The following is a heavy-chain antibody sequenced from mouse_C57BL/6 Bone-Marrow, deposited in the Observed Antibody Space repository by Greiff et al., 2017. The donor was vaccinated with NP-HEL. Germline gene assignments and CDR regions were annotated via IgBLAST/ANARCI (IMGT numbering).Heavy chain of an antibody. CDR2: INPSSGYT. CDR1: GYTFTSYT. Sequence: QVQLKESGAELARPGASVKMSCKASGYTFTSYTMHWVKQRPGQGLEWIGYINPSSGYTKYNQKFKDKATLTADKSSSTAYMQLSSLTSEDSAVYYCARFHYGSSLYYFDYWGQGTTLTVSS. D-gene: IGHD1-1*01. V-gene: IGHV1-4*01. J-gene: IGHJ2*01. CDR3: ARFHYGSSLYYFDY.